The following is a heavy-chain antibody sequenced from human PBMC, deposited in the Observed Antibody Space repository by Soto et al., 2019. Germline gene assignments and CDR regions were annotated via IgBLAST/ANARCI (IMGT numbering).Heavy chain of an antibody. CDR1: GGSISSSSYY. D-gene: IGHD2-15*01. V-gene: IGHV4-39*01. CDR3: AGPRLGYCSGGSCKRRHGAFDI. J-gene: IGHJ3*02. Sequence: KTSETLSLTCTVSGGSISSSSYYWGWIRQPPGKGLEWIGSIYYSGSTYYNPSLKSRVTISVDTSKNQFSLKLSSVTAADTAVYYCAGPRLGYCSGGSCKRRHGAFDIWGQGTMVTVSS. CDR2: IYYSGST.